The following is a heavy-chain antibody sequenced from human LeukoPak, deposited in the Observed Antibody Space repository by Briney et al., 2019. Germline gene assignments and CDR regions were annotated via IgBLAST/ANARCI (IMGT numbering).Heavy chain of an antibody. V-gene: IGHV3-15*01. CDR1: GFTFSNAW. Sequence: GGSLRLSCAASGFTFSNAWMSWVRQAPGKGLEWVGRIKSKTDGGTTDYAAPVKGRFTISRDDSKNTLYLQMNSLKTEDTAVYYCTGAGYSSSWPQFFDYWGQGTLVTVSS. CDR3: TGAGYSSSWPQFFDY. D-gene: IGHD6-13*01. J-gene: IGHJ4*02. CDR2: IKSKTDGGTT.